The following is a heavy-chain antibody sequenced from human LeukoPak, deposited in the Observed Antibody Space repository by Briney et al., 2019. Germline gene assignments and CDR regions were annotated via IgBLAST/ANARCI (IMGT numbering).Heavy chain of an antibody. J-gene: IGHJ4*02. CDR3: ARRGSAGSTWYHFDY. CDR1: GGSSTNYY. Sequence: SETLSLTCTVSGGSSTNYYWNWLRQPPGKELEWIGYVDYSGGTSYNPSLKSRVTISVDTSKNQFSLRLTSVTAADTAVYYCARRGSAGSTWYHFDYWGKGTLVTVSS. D-gene: IGHD6-13*01. V-gene: IGHV4-59*12. CDR2: VDYSGGT.